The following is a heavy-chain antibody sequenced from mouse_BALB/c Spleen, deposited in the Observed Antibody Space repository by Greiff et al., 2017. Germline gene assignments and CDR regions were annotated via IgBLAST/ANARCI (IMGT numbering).Heavy chain of an antibody. J-gene: IGHJ4*01. CDR1: GFSLTGYG. D-gene: IGHD2-3*01. CDR3: ARDDDGYYYAMDY. Sequence: QVQLQESGPGLVAPSQSLSITCTVSGFSLTGYGVNWVRQTPGKGLEWLGMIWGDGSTDNNSALNYSLSISKDNSKCQVFFKMNSLQTDDTARDYCARDDDGYYYAMDYWGQGTSVTVSS. CDR2: IWGDGST. V-gene: IGHV2-6-7*01.